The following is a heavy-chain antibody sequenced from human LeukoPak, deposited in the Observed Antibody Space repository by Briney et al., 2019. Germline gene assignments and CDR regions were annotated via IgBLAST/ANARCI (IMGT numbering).Heavy chain of an antibody. Sequence: SETLSLTCTVSGGSISSYYWSWIRQPPGKGLEWIGYIYYSGSTNYNPSLKSRVTISLDTSKSQFSLKLSSVTAADTAVYCCARSHPVWTSFDYWGQGTLVTVSS. CDR1: GGSISSYY. J-gene: IGHJ4*02. D-gene: IGHD3/OR15-3a*01. CDR2: IYYSGST. CDR3: ARSHPVWTSFDY. V-gene: IGHV4-59*01.